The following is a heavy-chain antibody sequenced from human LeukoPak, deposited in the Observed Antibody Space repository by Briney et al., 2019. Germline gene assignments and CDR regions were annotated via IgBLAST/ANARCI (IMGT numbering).Heavy chain of an antibody. D-gene: IGHD3-10*01. V-gene: IGHV3-23*01. Sequence: GGSLRLSCAASGFTFNNYAMSWVRQAPGKGLEWVSAISGSDAGTYYADSVKGRFTISRDNSKNTLYLQMNSLRAEDTAVYYCARRSSRYFGSRSYRKYYFDYWGQGTLVIVSS. CDR1: GFTFNNYA. CDR2: ISGSDAGT. CDR3: ARRSSRYFGSRSYRKYYFDY. J-gene: IGHJ4*02.